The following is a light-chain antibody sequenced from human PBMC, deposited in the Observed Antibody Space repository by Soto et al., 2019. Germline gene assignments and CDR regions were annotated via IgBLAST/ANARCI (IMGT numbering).Light chain of an antibody. CDR2: DAS. CDR3: QQANSFPLT. J-gene: IGKJ4*01. V-gene: IGKV1-12*01. Sequence: DIQMTQSPSSVSASVGDRVTITCGASEGISNALAWYQQKPGMAPTLLIFDASILQSGVPSRFSGSGSGTDFTLTISSLQPEDFATYYCQQANSFPLTFGGGTKVDIK. CDR1: EGISNA.